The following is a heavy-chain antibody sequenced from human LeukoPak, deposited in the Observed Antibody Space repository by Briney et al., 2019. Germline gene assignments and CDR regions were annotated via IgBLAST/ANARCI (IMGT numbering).Heavy chain of an antibody. D-gene: IGHD3-10*01. CDR3: ARVNFRDYRGYTWFEP. Sequence: GGSLRLSCKGSGVTFGDYAVTWFRQAPGKGLVWVGFVRTKTHGGAPETAASVKGRFNVSRDDSEGIAYLQMTSLRTEDTAMYYCARVNFRDYRGYTWFEPWGQGTLVTVSS. CDR1: GVTFGDYA. CDR2: VRTKTHGGAP. J-gene: IGHJ5*02. V-gene: IGHV3-49*03.